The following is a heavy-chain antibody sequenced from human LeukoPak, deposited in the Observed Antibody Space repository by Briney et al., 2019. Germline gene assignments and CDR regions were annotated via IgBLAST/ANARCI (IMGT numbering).Heavy chain of an antibody. CDR1: GFTFDDYA. CDR2: ISGSGDST. J-gene: IGHJ4*02. V-gene: IGHV3-23*01. D-gene: IGHD6-13*01. Sequence: GGSLRLSCAASGFTFDDYAMHWVRQAPGKGLEWVSAISGSGDSTYYGDSVKGRFTISRDNSKNTLYLQMNSLRAEDTAVYYCAKTRPLDSSSWSHGDYWGQGTLVTVSS. CDR3: AKTRPLDSSSWSHGDY.